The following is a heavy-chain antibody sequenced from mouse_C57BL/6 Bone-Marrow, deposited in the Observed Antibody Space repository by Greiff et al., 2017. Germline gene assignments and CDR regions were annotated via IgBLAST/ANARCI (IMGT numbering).Heavy chain of an antibody. CDR2: IDPEKGDT. Sequence: VQLQQSGAELVRPGASVTLSCTASGFTFTDDYMHWVKQRPEQGLEWIGWIDPEKGDTEYASKFQGKATITVDTSSNTAYLQLSSLTSEDTAVYYGTRIAYWGQGTLVTVSA. CDR1: GFTFTDDY. V-gene: IGHV14-4*01. CDR3: TRIAY. J-gene: IGHJ3*01.